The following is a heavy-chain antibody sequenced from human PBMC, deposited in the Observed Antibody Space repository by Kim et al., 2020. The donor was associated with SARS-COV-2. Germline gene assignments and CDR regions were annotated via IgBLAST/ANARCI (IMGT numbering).Heavy chain of an antibody. Sequence: GGSLRLSCTASGFTFGDYAMSWFRQAPGKGLEWVGFIRSKAYGGTTEYAASVKGRFTISRDDSKSIAYPQMNSLKTEDTAVYYCTRDSYARWLVRSYFDYWGQGTLVTVSS. J-gene: IGHJ4*02. D-gene: IGHD6-6*01. CDR3: TRDSYARWLVRSYFDY. CDR2: IRSKAYGGTT. V-gene: IGHV3-49*03. CDR1: GFTFGDYA.